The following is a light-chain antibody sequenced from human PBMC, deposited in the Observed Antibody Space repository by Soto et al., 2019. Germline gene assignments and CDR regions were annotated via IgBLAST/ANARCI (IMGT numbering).Light chain of an antibody. Sequence: QSVLTQPASVSGSPGQSITISCSGTSSDVGGSNYVSWYQQHPGEAPKLIIYDVSYRPSGVSNRFSGSKSGNTASLTISGLQAEDEAHYFCSSYTSSAPGVLFGGGTKVNVL. CDR3: SSYTSSAPGVL. CDR1: SSDVGGSNY. J-gene: IGLJ2*01. V-gene: IGLV2-14*03. CDR2: DVS.